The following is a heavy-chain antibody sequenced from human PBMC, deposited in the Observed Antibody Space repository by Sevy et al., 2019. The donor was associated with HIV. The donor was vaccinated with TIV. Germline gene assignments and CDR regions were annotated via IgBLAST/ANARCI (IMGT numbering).Heavy chain of an antibody. Sequence: GESLKISCKGSGYSFTSYWIGWVRQMPGKGLEWMGIIYPGDSDTRYSPSFQGQVTISADKSISTAYLQWSSLKASGTAMYYCARQGRGYSYGYYFDYWGQGTLVTVSS. CDR3: ARQGRGYSYGYYFDY. J-gene: IGHJ4*02. V-gene: IGHV5-51*01. CDR1: GYSFTSYW. D-gene: IGHD5-18*01. CDR2: IYPGDSDT.